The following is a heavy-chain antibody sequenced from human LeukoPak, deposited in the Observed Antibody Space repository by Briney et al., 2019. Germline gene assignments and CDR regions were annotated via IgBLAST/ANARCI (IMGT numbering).Heavy chain of an antibody. CDR3: ARDGSGSYDLFGYFDY. Sequence: GASVKVSCTASGYTFTNYFIHWVRQAPGQGLEWMGIINPITGSTTYAQKFQGRVPMTRDTSTSTIYMELSSLTSEDTAVYYCARDGSGSYDLFGYFDYWGQGTLVTVSS. CDR2: INPITGST. D-gene: IGHD1-26*01. J-gene: IGHJ4*02. CDR1: GYTFTNYF. V-gene: IGHV1-46*01.